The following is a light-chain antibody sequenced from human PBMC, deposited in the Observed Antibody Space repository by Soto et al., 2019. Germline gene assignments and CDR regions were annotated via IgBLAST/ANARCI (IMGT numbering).Light chain of an antibody. CDR2: GNS. CDR3: QSYDSSLSAVV. V-gene: IGLV1-40*01. CDR1: SANIGAGYD. J-gene: IGLJ2*01. Sequence: QSVLTQPPSVSGSPGPRVTISCTGSSANIGAGYDVHWYQQLPGTGPKLLINGNSNRTSGVPDRFSVSKSGTSASLAITGIKAEDEADYYCQSYDSSLSAVVFGGGTKLTVL.